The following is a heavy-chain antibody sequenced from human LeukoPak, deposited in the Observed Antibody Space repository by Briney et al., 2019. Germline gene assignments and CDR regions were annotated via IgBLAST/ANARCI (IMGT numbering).Heavy chain of an antibody. CDR2: IYDNGNT. Sequence: PSETLSLTCTVSGGPLSAYYWTWIRQPPGKGLEWIGYIYDNGNTNYNPSLKSRVTISVDTSKNQFSLKLTSVTAADTAVYYCATGGTGSTLGGYWGQGTLVTVSS. V-gene: IGHV4-59*01. J-gene: IGHJ4*02. CDR1: GGPLSAYY. D-gene: IGHD1-1*01. CDR3: ATGGTGSTLGGY.